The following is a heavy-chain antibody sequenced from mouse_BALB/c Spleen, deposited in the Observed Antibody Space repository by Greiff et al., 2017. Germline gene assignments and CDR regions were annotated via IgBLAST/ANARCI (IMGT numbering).Heavy chain of an antibody. CDR1: GFSLTSYG. CDR2: IWAGGST. D-gene: IGHD2-4*01. CDR3: ARDEDYDGLWFAY. V-gene: IGHV2-9*02. Sequence: QVQLQQSGPGLVAPSQSLSITCTVSGFSLTSYGVHWVRQPPGKGLEWLGVIWAGGSTNYNSALMSRLSISKDNSKSQVFLKMNSLQTDDTAMYYCARDEDYDGLWFAYWGQGTLVTVSA. J-gene: IGHJ3*01.